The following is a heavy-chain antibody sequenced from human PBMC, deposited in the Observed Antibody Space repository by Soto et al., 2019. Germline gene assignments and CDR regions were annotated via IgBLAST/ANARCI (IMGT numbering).Heavy chain of an antibody. CDR1: GGTFSSYA. CDR2: IIPIFGTA. V-gene: IGHV1-69*13. CDR3: ARGANRGYCSSTSCSYYYYYGMDV. J-gene: IGHJ6*02. Sequence: GASVKVSCKASGGTFSSYAISWVRQAPGQGLEWMGGIIPIFGTANYAQKFQGRVTITADESTSTAYMEPSSLRSEDTAVYYCARGANRGYCSSTSCSYYYYYGMDVWGQGTTVTVSS. D-gene: IGHD2-2*01.